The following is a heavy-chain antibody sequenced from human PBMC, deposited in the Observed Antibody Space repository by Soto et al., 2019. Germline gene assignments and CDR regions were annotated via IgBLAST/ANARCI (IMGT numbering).Heavy chain of an antibody. J-gene: IGHJ4*02. V-gene: IGHV3-66*01. CDR1: GFTVDNNY. CDR2: IYSGGNT. D-gene: IGHD3-10*01. CDR3: TRDSSYYGAGRGVLDY. Sequence: GGSLRLSCAVSGFTVDNNYMSWVRQAPGKGLEWVSVIYSGGNTDYAESVRGRFTVSRDTSKNTLYLQMNSLRAEDTAIYYCTRDSSYYGAGRGVLDYWGQGTPVTVSS.